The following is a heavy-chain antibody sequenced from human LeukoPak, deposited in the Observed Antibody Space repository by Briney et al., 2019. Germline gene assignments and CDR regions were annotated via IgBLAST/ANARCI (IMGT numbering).Heavy chain of an antibody. J-gene: IGHJ4*02. CDR1: GFTFSSYA. D-gene: IGHD6-19*01. CDR3: ARGGRSSGWYGSYFDY. Sequence: GGSLRLSCAASGFTFSSYAMHWVRQAPGEGLEWVAVISYDGSNKYYADSVKGRFTISRDNSKNTLYLQMNSLRAEDTAVYYCARGGRSSGWYGSYFDYWGQGTLVTVSS. V-gene: IGHV3-30*04. CDR2: ISYDGSNK.